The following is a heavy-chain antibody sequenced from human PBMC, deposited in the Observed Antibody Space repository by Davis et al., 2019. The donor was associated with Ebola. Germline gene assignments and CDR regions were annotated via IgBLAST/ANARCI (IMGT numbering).Heavy chain of an antibody. CDR1: GFTFSSYA. CDR3: AREGSSGWYPSGWFDP. J-gene: IGHJ5*02. D-gene: IGHD6-19*01. CDR2: ISYDGSNK. V-gene: IGHV3-30*04. Sequence: PGGSLRLSCAASGFTFSSYAMHWVRQAPGKGLEWVAVISYDGSNKYYADSVKGRFTISRDNSKNTLYLQMNSLGAEDTAVYYCAREGSSGWYPSGWFDPWGQGTLVTVSS.